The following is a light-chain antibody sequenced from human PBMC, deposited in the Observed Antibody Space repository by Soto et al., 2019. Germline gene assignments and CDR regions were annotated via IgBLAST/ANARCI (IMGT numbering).Light chain of an antibody. V-gene: IGKV3-20*01. CDR3: QQYDNWPT. CDR2: AAS. Sequence: PGERAALSCRASQSVSSKFLAWYQQKPGQAPRLLIYAASNRATGIPDRFSGSGSGTDFTLTISRLEPEDFAVYYCQQYDNWPTFGQGTKVDIK. J-gene: IGKJ1*01. CDR1: QSVSSKF.